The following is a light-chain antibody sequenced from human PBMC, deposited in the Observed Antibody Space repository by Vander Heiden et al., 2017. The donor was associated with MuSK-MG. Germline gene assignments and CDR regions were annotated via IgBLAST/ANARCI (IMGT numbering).Light chain of an antibody. CDR3: QQRSNWPIT. Sequence: IVLTQSPATLSLSPGERATLSCRASQSVSSYLAWYQQKPGQAPRLLIYDASNRATGIPARFSGSGSGTDFTLTISSLEPEDFAVYYCQQRSNWPITFGQGTQLEIK. CDR1: QSVSSY. J-gene: IGKJ5*01. V-gene: IGKV3-11*01. CDR2: DAS.